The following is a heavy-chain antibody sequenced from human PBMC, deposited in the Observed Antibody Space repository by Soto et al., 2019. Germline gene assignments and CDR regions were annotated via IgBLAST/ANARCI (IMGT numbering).Heavy chain of an antibody. V-gene: IGHV4-61*01. J-gene: IGHJ6*02. CDR1: GDSVTSGHYY. CDR2: IFFTVAT. Sequence: QVQLQESGPGLVKPSETLSLICIVSGDSVTSGHYYWNWIRQPPGKGLEWIGHIFFTVATTYSSSVRCGVTMSVDTSKSQFSLSLAAVTAAGSAVYYCASARSDGGGSIFGRGLDVWGQGTAVTVSS. D-gene: IGHD3-16*01. CDR3: ASARSDGGGSIFGRGLDV.